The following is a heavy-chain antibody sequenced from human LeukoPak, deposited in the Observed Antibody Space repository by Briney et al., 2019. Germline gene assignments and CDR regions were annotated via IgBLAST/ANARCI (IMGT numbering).Heavy chain of an antibody. CDR1: GGSISSYY. J-gene: IGHJ6*03. V-gene: IGHV4-59*01. CDR3: ARVFTVGGSPYYYYYYMDV. Sequence: SETLSLTCTVSGGSISSYYWSWIRQPPGKGLEWIGYIYYSGSTNYNPSLKSRVTISVDTSKNQFSLKLSSVTAADTAVYYCARVFTVGGSPYYYYYYMDVWGKGTTVTVSS. CDR2: IYYSGST. D-gene: IGHD3-16*01.